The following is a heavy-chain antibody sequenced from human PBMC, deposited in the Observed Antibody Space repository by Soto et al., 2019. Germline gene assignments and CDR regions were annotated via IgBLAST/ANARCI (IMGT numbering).Heavy chain of an antibody. D-gene: IGHD6-19*01. J-gene: IGHJ4*02. Sequence: GSLRLSCSASGFTFSSYAMHWVRQAPGKGLEYVSAISSNGGSTYYADSVKGRFTISRDNSKNTLYLQMSSLRAEDTAVYYCVKVPETLYSSGWYFDYWGQGTLVTVSS. CDR1: GFTFSSYA. V-gene: IGHV3-64D*06. CDR3: VKVPETLYSSGWYFDY. CDR2: ISSNGGST.